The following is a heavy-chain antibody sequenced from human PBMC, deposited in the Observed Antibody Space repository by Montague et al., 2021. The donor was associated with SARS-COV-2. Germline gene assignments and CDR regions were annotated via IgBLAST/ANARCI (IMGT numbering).Heavy chain of an antibody. J-gene: IGHJ6*02. V-gene: IGHV3-48*03. CDR3: ARVLVVTYYGMDV. CDR2: ISSSGSTI. Sequence: SLRLSCAASGFTFSSYEMNWVRQAPGKGLEWVSHISSSGSTIYYADSVKGRFTISRDNAKNSLYLQMNSLRAEDTAVYYCARVLVVTYYGMDVWGQGTTVTVSS. CDR1: GFTFSSYE. D-gene: IGHD3-22*01.